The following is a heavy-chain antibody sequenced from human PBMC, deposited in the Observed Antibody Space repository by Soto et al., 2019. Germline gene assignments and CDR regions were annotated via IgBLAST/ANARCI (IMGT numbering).Heavy chain of an antibody. V-gene: IGHV5-51*01. D-gene: IGHD1-26*01. J-gene: IGHJ6*04. CDR2: INPGDSDT. CDR1: GYSFTSHW. Sequence: PGESLKISCKASGYSFTSHWIGWVRQMSGKGLEWMGIINPGDSDTRYSPSFQGQVTISVDKSISTAYLQWSSLKASDTAMYYCARQNAPCIVHYYGMDVWGEGTTVSVFS. CDR3: ARQNAPCIVHYYGMDV.